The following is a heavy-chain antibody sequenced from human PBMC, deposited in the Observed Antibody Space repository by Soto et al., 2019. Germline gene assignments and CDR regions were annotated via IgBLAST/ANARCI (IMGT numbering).Heavy chain of an antibody. CDR1: GYPFIKYG. D-gene: IGHD5-12*01. CDR2: IKVDSGYT. V-gene: IGHV1-18*04. CDR3: ATSYETGFDP. J-gene: IGHJ5*02. Sequence: QLQLFQSAAEVKKPGASVRVSCKAYGYPFIKYGISWIRQAPEQGLEWMGWIKVDSGYTNYAQKFQGRVTMTADTSSDTAFMELRSLRLDDTAVYFCATSYETGFDPWGQGTLVSVSS.